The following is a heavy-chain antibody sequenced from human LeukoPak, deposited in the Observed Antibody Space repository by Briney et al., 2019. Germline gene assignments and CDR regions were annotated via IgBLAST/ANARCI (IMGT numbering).Heavy chain of an antibody. V-gene: IGHV1-69*04. CDR2: IIPILDIA. CDR3: ARPRDGYNSNWFDP. CDR1: GYTFTSYG. J-gene: IGHJ5*02. Sequence: SVKVSCKASGYTFTSYGISWVRQAPGQGLEWMGRIIPILDIANYAQKFQGRVTITADKSTSTAYMELSSLRSDDTAVYYCARPRDGYNSNWFDPWGQGTLVTVSS. D-gene: IGHD5-24*01.